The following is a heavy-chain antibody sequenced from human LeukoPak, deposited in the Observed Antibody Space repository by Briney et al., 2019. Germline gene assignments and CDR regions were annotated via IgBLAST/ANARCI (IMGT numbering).Heavy chain of an antibody. J-gene: IGHJ4*02. D-gene: IGHD6-6*01. CDR1: GYTFTGYY. CDR2: INPNSGGT. Sequence: ASVKVSCKASGYTFTGYYMHWVRQAPGQGLEWMGWINPNSGGTNYAQRFQGRVTMTRDTSISTAYMELSRLRSDDTAVYYCARAYSSSSWQWLTPSQYYFDYWGQGTLVTVSS. V-gene: IGHV1-2*02. CDR3: ARAYSSSSWQWLTPSQYYFDY.